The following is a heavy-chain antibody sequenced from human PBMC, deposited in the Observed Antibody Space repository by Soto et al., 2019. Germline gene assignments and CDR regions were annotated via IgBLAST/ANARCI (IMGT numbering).Heavy chain of an antibody. D-gene: IGHD2-2*01. V-gene: IGHV4-61*01. CDR1: GGSVSSGSYY. CDR3: ARDLSVPAANYYYYYGMDV. J-gene: IGHJ6*02. CDR2: IYYSGST. Sequence: PSETLSLTCTVSGGSVSSGSYYWSWIRQPPGKGLEWIGYIYYSGSTNYNPSLKSRVTISVDTSKNQFSLKLSSVTAADTAVYYCARDLSVPAANYYYYYGMDVWGQGTTVTVSS.